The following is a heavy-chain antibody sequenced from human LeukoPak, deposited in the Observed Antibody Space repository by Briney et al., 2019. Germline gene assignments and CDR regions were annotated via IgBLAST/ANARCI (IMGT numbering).Heavy chain of an antibody. D-gene: IGHD4-17*01. Sequence: SETLSLTCTVSGGSISSSSYYWGWIRQPPGKGLEWIGSIYYSGSTYYNPSLKSRVTISVDTSKNQFSLKLSSVTAADTAVYYCAREVDYGDGNWFDPWGQGTLVTVSS. J-gene: IGHJ5*02. CDR1: GGSISSSSYY. V-gene: IGHV4-39*07. CDR3: AREVDYGDGNWFDP. CDR2: IYYSGST.